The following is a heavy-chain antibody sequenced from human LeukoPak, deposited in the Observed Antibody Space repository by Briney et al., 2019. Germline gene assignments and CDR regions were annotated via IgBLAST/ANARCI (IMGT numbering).Heavy chain of an antibody. CDR2: MSYHGSNK. D-gene: IGHD1-26*01. CDR3: VRDKSNSGSYLDF. CDR1: GFTFSGFG. V-gene: IGHV3-30*15. J-gene: IGHJ4*02. Sequence: GGSLRLSCATSGFTFSGFGIHWVRQAPGKGLEWVAYMSYHGSNKFYADSVKGRFTISRDNSRNTLSLLMSSLRPEDTALYYCVRDKSNSGSYLDFWGQGTLVTVSS.